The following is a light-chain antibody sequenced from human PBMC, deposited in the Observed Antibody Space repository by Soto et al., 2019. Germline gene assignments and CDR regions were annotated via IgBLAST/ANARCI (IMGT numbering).Light chain of an antibody. CDR1: SSNIGSNY. CDR2: SNN. J-gene: IGLJ2*01. V-gene: IGLV1-47*02. CDR3: AAWDDSLSGVV. Sequence: QPVLTQPPSASGTPGQRVTISCSGSSSNIGSNYVYWYQQLPGTAPKLLIYSNNQRPSGVPDRFSGSKSGTSASLAISGFRSEDEADYYCAAWDDSLSGVVFGGGTKLTVL.